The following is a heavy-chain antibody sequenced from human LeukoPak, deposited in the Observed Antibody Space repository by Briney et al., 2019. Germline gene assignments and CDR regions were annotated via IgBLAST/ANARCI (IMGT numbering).Heavy chain of an antibody. D-gene: IGHD3-22*01. CDR1: GYTFTSYG. CDR2: ISAYNGNT. CDR3: ARVLSYYYDSSGSRSMDV. J-gene: IGHJ6*02. V-gene: IGHV1-18*01. Sequence: ASVKVSCKASGYTFTSYGISWVRQAPGQGLEWMGWISAYNGNTNYAQKLQGRVTMTTDTSTSTAYMELRSLRSDDTAVYYCARVLSYYYDSSGSRSMDVWGQGTTVTVSS.